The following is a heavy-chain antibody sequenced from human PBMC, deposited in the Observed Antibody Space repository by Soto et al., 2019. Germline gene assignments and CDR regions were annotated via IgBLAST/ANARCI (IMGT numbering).Heavy chain of an antibody. V-gene: IGHV4-39*01. D-gene: IGHD6-13*01. CDR3: ARQPNEYSSSWGLDY. Sequence: PSETLSLTCSVSGGSVSSSRYYWDWIRQPPGKGLEWIGNIYYTGSTYYNPSVKSRVTISVDTSKNQFSLKLNSVTAADTAVYYCARQPNEYSSSWGLDYWGQGTLVTVSS. J-gene: IGHJ4*02. CDR1: GGSVSSSRYY. CDR2: IYYTGST.